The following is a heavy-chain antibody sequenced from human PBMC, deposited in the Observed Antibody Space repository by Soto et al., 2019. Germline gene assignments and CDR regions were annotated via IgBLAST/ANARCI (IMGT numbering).Heavy chain of an antibody. CDR1: GFNFSEAW. CDR2: IKSKSDGGTA. J-gene: IGHJ4*02. V-gene: IGHV3-15*05. CDR3: TAGHR. Sequence: PGGSLRLSCAASGFNFSEAWMNWVRQAPGQGPEWIGRIKSKSDGGTADFAEPLIGRLTISRDDSKSNLYLQLNSLRIEDTGVYYCTAGHRWGQGTLVTVS.